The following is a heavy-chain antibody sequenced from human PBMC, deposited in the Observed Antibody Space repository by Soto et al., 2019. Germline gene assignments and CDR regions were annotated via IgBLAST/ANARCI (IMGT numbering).Heavy chain of an antibody. CDR2: IYPGDSDT. D-gene: IGHD6-19*01. Sequence: PGESLKISCKGSGYSFTSYWIGWVRQMPGKGLEWMGIIYPGDSDTRYSPSFQGQVTISADKSISTAYLQWSSLKASDTAMYYCATLPLIYSSGWYQGDVRSGAFDIRGQGTTVTGSS. CDR3: ATLPLIYSSGWYQGDVRSGAFDI. CDR1: GYSFTSYW. J-gene: IGHJ3*02. V-gene: IGHV5-51*01.